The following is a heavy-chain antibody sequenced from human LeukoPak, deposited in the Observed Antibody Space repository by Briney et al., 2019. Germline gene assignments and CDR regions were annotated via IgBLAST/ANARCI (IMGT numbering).Heavy chain of an antibody. CDR2: INHSGST. CDR3: ARTTVTKFDAFDY. V-gene: IGHV4-34*01. J-gene: IGHJ4*02. Sequence: PSETLSLTCAVYGGSFSGYYCSWIRQPPGQGLEWIGEINHSGSTNYNPYLKSRDTISVDTSKNQFSLKLSSVTAADTAVYYCARTTVTKFDAFDYWGQGTLVTVLS. D-gene: IGHD4-17*01. CDR1: GGSFSGYY.